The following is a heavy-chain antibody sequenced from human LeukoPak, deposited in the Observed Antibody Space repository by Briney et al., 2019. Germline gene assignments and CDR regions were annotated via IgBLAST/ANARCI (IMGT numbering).Heavy chain of an antibody. CDR2: INTDGSST. D-gene: IGHD3-22*01. CDR3: ARDVSDYYYDSSGSRDAFDI. Sequence: GGSLRLSCAAPGVTFSSHWMHWVRQATGKGLVWVSRINTDGSSTGYADSVKGRFTISRDNAKNTLYLQMNSLRAEDTAIYYCARDVSDYYYDSSGSRDAFDIWGQGTMVTVSS. CDR1: GVTFSSHW. J-gene: IGHJ3*02. V-gene: IGHV3-74*01.